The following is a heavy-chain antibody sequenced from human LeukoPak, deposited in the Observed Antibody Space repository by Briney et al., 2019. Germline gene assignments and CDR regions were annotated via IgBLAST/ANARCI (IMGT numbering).Heavy chain of an antibody. CDR3: ASGLLSGMLSNCFDP. CDR1: GFTFSSYT. Sequence: GGSLSLSCAASGFTFSSYTMGWLRQAPGKGLEWASSISPSGDNTHYTDSVKGRFTISRDKSKSTVYLQMNSLRAEDTAVYYCASGLLSGMLSNCFDPWGQGTLVTVSS. V-gene: IGHV3-23*01. CDR2: ISPSGDNT. D-gene: IGHD2/OR15-2a*01. J-gene: IGHJ5*02.